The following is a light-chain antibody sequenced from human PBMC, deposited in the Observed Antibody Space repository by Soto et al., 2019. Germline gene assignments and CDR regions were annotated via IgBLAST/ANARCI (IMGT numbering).Light chain of an antibody. CDR3: AAWDDSLSKV. V-gene: IGLV1-47*01. CDR1: SSNIGSNY. J-gene: IGLJ1*01. CDR2: RNN. Sequence: QSVLTQPPSASGTPGQRVTISCSGSSSNIGSNYVYWYQQLPGTAPKLLIYRNNLRPSGVPDRFAGSKYGTSASLAISGLRSEDEADYYCAAWDDSLSKVFGTGTKLTVL.